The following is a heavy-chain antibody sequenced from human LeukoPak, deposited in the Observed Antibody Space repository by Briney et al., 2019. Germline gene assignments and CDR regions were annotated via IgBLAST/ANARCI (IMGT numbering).Heavy chain of an antibody. CDR2: INHSGST. D-gene: IGHD4-17*01. V-gene: IGHV4-34*01. CDR3: ARQDYGDYVDYFDY. Sequence: SETLSLTCAVYGGSFSGYYWSWIRQPPGKGLEWIGEINHSGSTNYNPSLKSRVTISVDTSKNQFSLKLSSVTAADTAVYYCARQDYGDYVDYFDYRGQGTLVTVSS. J-gene: IGHJ4*02. CDR1: GGSFSGYY.